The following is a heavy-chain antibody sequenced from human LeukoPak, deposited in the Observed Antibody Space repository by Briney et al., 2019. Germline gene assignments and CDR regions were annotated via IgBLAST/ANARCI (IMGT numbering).Heavy chain of an antibody. D-gene: IGHD5-12*01. Sequence: SETLSLTCAVYGGSFSGYYWSWIGQPPGKGLEWIGEINHSGSTNYNPSLKSRVTISVDTSKNQFSLKLSSVTAADTAVYYCARGARTPSGYGSRTAGRANWFDPWGQGTLVTVSS. V-gene: IGHV4-34*01. CDR3: ARGARTPSGYGSRTAGRANWFDP. CDR2: INHSGST. CDR1: GGSFSGYY. J-gene: IGHJ5*02.